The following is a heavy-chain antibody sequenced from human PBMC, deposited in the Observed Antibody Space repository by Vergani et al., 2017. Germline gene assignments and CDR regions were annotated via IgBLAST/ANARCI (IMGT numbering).Heavy chain of an antibody. CDR3: ARAVVVVAAAGKYFDY. CDR2: VYYTGST. Sequence: QVQLQESGPGLVKPSETLSLTCTVSGAAIKDFYWSWFRQPPGKGLEWIGYVYYTGSTTYNPSLKSRVTISVDTSKNQFSLKLSSVTAADTAVYYCARAVVVVAAAGKYFDYWGQGTLVTVSS. V-gene: IGHV4-59*08. CDR1: GAAIKDFY. D-gene: IGHD2-15*01. J-gene: IGHJ4*02.